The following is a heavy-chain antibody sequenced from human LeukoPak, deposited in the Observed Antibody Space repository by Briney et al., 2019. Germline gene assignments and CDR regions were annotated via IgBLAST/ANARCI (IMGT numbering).Heavy chain of an antibody. CDR3: ARGLGGGY. J-gene: IGHJ4*02. Sequence: GGSLRLSCAASGFTFSNDWMTWVRQAPGKGLERVANIKYDGSEKNYVDSVKGRFTISRDNAKNSLYLQMNSLRAEDTAVYYCARGLGGGYWGQGTQVTVSS. D-gene: IGHD3-16*01. CDR1: GFTFSNDW. CDR2: IKYDGSEK. V-gene: IGHV3-7*02.